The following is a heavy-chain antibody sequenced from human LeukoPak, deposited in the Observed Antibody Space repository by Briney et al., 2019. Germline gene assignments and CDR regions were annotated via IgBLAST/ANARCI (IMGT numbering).Heavy chain of an antibody. J-gene: IGHJ4*02. Sequence: SETLSLTCTVSGGSISSHYWSWIRQPPGKGLEWIGYIYYSESTNYNPSLKSRVTISVDTSKNQFSLKLSSVTAADTAVYYCAREGRYGGYYFDYWGQGTLVTVSS. CDR2: IYYSEST. CDR3: AREGRYGGYYFDY. CDR1: GGSISSHY. D-gene: IGHD3-10*01. V-gene: IGHV4-59*11.